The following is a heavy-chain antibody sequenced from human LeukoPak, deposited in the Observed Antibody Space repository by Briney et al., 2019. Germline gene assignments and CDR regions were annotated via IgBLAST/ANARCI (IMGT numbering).Heavy chain of an antibody. CDR1: GFTFSSYA. D-gene: IGHD2-2*01. J-gene: IGHJ4*02. CDR3: AKDPSTYYFDY. V-gene: IGHV3-30-3*01. CDR2: ISYDGSNK. Sequence: PGGSLRLSCAASGFTFSSYAMHWVRQAPGKGLEWVAVISYDGSNKYYADSVKGRFTISRDNSKNTLYLQMNSLRAEDTAVYYCAKDPSTYYFDYWGQGTLVTVSS.